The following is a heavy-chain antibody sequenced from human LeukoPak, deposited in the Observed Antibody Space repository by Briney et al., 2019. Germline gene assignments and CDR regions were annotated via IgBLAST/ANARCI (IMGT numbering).Heavy chain of an antibody. CDR1: GYTFTSHG. CDR3: ARDPRSSSWYPAFDI. CDR2: ISAYNGNT. V-gene: IGHV1-18*01. Sequence: ASVKVSCTASGYTFTSHGISWVRQAPGQGLEWMGWISAYNGNTNYAQKLQGRVTMTTDTSTSTAYMELRSLRSDDTAVYYCARDPRSSSWYPAFDIWGQGTMVTVSS. D-gene: IGHD6-13*01. J-gene: IGHJ3*02.